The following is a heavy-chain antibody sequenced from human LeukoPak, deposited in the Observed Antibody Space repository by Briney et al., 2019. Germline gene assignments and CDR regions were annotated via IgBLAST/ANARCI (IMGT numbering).Heavy chain of an antibody. J-gene: IGHJ4*02. V-gene: IGHV3-30*02. Sequence: QAGGSLRLSCAASGFTFSSYGMHWVRQAPGKGLEWVAFIRYDGSNKYYTDCVKGRFTISRDNSKNTLYLQMNSLRAEDTAVYYCAKVLSRKWELRLYFFDYWGQGTLLTVSS. CDR2: IRYDGSNK. D-gene: IGHD1-26*01. CDR3: AKVLSRKWELRLYFFDY. CDR1: GFTFSSYG.